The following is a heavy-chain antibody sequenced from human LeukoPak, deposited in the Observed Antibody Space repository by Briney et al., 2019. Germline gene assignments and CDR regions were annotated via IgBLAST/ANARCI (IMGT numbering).Heavy chain of an antibody. CDR3: ARSLDYGGHCFFDY. J-gene: IGHJ4*02. V-gene: IGHV3-7*01. Sequence: PGGSLRLSCAASGFTFSNYWMTWVRQAPGKGLEWVANIKLDGSEKYYVDSVKGRFTISRDNAKNSVFLQMNSLRAEDTAVYYWARSLDYGGHCFFDYWGQGTLVTVSS. CDR1: GFTFSNYW. CDR2: IKLDGSEK. D-gene: IGHD4-23*01.